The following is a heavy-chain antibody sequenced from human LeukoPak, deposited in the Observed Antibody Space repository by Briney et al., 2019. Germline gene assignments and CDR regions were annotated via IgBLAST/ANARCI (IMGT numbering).Heavy chain of an antibody. D-gene: IGHD1-1*01. Sequence: GGSLRLSCAASGFTFNSFAMSWVRQAPGKGLEWVSPISGSGGSTYYADSVKGRFTISRDNSKNTLYLQMNSLRAEDTAVYYCAKGGTHWPTGYYYMDVWGKGTTVTVSS. V-gene: IGHV3-23*01. CDR3: AKGGTHWPTGYYYMDV. CDR2: ISGSGGST. CDR1: GFTFNSFA. J-gene: IGHJ6*03.